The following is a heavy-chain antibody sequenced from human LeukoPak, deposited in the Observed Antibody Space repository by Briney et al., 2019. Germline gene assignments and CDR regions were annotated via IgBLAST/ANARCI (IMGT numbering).Heavy chain of an antibody. Sequence: SETLSLTCTVSGGSISSYYWSWIRQPAGKGLEWIGRIYSSGSTNYNPSFKSRVRMSVDMSRNQFSLKVSSVTAADTAVYYCARDSYGSGYFDYWGQGTPVTVSS. J-gene: IGHJ4*02. V-gene: IGHV4-4*07. CDR2: IYSSGST. CDR3: ARDSYGSGYFDY. D-gene: IGHD3-10*01. CDR1: GGSISSYY.